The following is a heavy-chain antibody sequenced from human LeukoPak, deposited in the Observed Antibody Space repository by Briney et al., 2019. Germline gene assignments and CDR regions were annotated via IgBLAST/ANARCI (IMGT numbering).Heavy chain of an antibody. CDR3: ARGGKNCSGGSCYRYYYGMDV. CDR1: GGSISSYY. V-gene: IGHV4-59*12. J-gene: IGHJ6*02. CDR2: IYYSGST. Sequence: SETLSLTCTVSGGSISSYYWSWIRQPPGKGLEWIGYIYYSGSTNYNPSLKSRVTISVDTSKNQFSLKLSSVTAADTAVYYCARGGKNCSGGSCYRYYYGMDVWGQGTTVTVSS. D-gene: IGHD2-15*01.